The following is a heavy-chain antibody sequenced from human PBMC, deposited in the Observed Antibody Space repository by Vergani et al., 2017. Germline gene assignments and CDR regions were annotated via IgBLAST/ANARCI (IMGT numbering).Heavy chain of an antibody. CDR2: IYHSGST. J-gene: IGHJ4*02. Sequence: QVQLQESGPGLVKPSETLSTTCAGLYYPISSAYYWGWIRQPPGKGLEWIGSIYHSGSTSYHPSLKSRVTISVDTSKNQFSLKLTTVTAADTAVYYCARQVGYSYGHDFWGQGTMVTVSS. V-gene: IGHV4-38-2*01. D-gene: IGHD5-18*01. CDR1: YYPISSAYY. CDR3: ARQVGYSYGHDF.